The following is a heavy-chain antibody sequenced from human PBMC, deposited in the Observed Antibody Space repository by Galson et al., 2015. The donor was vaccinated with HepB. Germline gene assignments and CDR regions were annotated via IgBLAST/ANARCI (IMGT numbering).Heavy chain of an antibody. CDR2: IRHSGST. D-gene: IGHD1-26*01. Sequence: ETLSLTCAVYGESFSGYYWSWIRQPPGKGLEWIGEIRHSGSTNYSPSLKSRVTISVDTSKNQFSLKLRSVTAADTAVNYCARGRLGGAANWGQGTLVTVSS. V-gene: IGHV4-34*01. J-gene: IGHJ4*02. CDR3: ARGRLGGAAN. CDR1: GESFSGYY.